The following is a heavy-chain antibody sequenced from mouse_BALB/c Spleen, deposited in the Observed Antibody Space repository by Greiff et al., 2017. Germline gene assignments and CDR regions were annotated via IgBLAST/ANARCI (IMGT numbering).Heavy chain of an antibody. CDR3: ARLGLLRSQLGDAMDY. CDR1: GYSIPSGY. Sequence: EVKLQQSGPSLVKPSQTLSLTCSVTGYSIPSGYWNWFRKFPGNKLEYMGYISYSGSTYYNPSLKSRISITPDTSKNQDYLQLNAVTTEDTATYYCARLGLLRSQLGDAMDYWGQGTSVSVSS. CDR2: ISYSGST. V-gene: IGHV3-8*02. J-gene: IGHJ4*01. D-gene: IGHD1-1*01.